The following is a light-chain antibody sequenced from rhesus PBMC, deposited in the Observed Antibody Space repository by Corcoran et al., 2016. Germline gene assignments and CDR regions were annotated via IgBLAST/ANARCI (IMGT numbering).Light chain of an antibody. CDR1: QGINKE. J-gene: IGKJ4*01. Sequence: DIQMTQSPSSLSASVGDRVTVTCRASQGINKELSWYQQKPGKAPTLLIYAASSLQTGVSSRFSGSGSRTDFTLTISSLQPEDVASYYCLPDYAIPLTVGGGTKVEIK. CDR2: AAS. CDR3: LPDYAIPLT. V-gene: IGKV1-94*01.